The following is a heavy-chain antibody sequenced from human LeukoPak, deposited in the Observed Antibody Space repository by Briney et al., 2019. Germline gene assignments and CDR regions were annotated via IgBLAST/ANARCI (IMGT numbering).Heavy chain of an antibody. CDR3: ARDQTWLASSILDY. V-gene: IGHV3-21*01. J-gene: IGHJ4*02. D-gene: IGHD6-19*01. Sequence: PGGSLRLSCAASGFTFSSYSMNWVRQAPGKGLEWVSSISSSSSYIYYADSVKGRFTISRDNAKNSLYLQMNSLRAEDTAVYYCARDQTWLASSILDYWGQGTLVTVSS. CDR2: ISSSSSYI. CDR1: GFTFSSYS.